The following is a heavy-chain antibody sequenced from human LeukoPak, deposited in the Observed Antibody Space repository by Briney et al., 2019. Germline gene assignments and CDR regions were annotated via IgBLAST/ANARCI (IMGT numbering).Heavy chain of an antibody. D-gene: IGHD4-23*01. CDR3: ARDRDDYGGNNY. Sequence: SGGSLRLSCVTSGFTFSNYGMHWVRQLPGKGLEWVAAISYDSEGNYHVDSVKGRFTISRDNSKNTLYLQMNSLRVEDTAVYYCARDRDDYGGNNYWGQGTLVTVSS. CDR1: GFTFSNYG. V-gene: IGHV3-30*03. CDR2: ISYDSEGN. J-gene: IGHJ4*02.